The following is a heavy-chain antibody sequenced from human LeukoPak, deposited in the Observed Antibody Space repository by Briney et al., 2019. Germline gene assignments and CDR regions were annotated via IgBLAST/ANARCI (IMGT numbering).Heavy chain of an antibody. CDR2: ISGSGGST. CDR1: GFTFSSYA. CDR3: AKGSSPYGDDDIDY. D-gene: IGHD4-17*01. J-gene: IGHJ4*02. V-gene: IGHV3-23*01. Sequence: GGSLRLSCAASGFTFSSYAMSWVRQAPGKGLEWVLAISGSGGSTYYADSVKGRFTISRDNSKNMLYLQMNSLRAEDTAVYYCAKGSSPYGDDDIDYWGQGTLVTVSS.